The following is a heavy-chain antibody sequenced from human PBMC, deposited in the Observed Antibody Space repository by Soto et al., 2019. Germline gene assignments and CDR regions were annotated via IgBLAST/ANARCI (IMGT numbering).Heavy chain of an antibody. CDR3: AKGYVWGSYRPSMAV. J-gene: IGHJ6*02. V-gene: IGHV3-11*01. CDR1: GFTFSDYY. Sequence: QGQLGESGGGLAKPGGSLRLSCAASGFTFSDYYMSWIRQAPGKGLEWVSYISSSGTTIYYADSVKGRFTISRDNARNSLFLQMNSLRAEDTAVYYCAKGYVWGSYRPSMAVWGHGTTVTVSS. CDR2: ISSSGTTI. D-gene: IGHD3-16*02.